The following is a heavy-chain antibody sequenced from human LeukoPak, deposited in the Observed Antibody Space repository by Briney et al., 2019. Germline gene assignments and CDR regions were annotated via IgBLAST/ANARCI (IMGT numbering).Heavy chain of an antibody. CDR3: AARPGEVAVPYDY. V-gene: IGHV3-23*01. CDR2: ISRGDDVT. Sequence: PGGSLRLSCAASGFTFSTYAMTWVRQAPGKGPEWVSLISRGDDVTYYADSVKGRFTISRDSSKNTLYLQMHSLRAEDTAVYYCAARPGEVAVPYDYWGQGTLVTVSS. D-gene: IGHD2-15*01. J-gene: IGHJ4*02. CDR1: GFTFSTYA.